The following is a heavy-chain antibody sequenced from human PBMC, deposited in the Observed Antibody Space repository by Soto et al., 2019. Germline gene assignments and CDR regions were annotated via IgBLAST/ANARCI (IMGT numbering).Heavy chain of an antibody. J-gene: IGHJ6*03. V-gene: IGHV4-34*01. CDR3: ASQYFDWLFVDYMDV. D-gene: IGHD3-9*01. CDR2: INHSGST. Sequence: SETLSLTCAVYGGSFSGYYWSWIRQPPGKGLEWIGEINHSGSTNYNPSLKSRVTISVDTSKNQFSLKLSSVTAADTAVYYCASQYFDWLFVDYMDVWGKGTTLTVSS. CDR1: GGSFSGYY.